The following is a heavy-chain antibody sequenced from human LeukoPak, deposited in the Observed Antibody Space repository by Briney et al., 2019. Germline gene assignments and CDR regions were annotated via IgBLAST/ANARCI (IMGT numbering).Heavy chain of an antibody. D-gene: IGHD4-17*01. CDR3: ARLKSFSGYFGVFDI. CDR1: GYSINSGYY. V-gene: IGHV4-38-2*01. J-gene: IGHJ3*02. CDR2: IYHSGTT. Sequence: SETLSLTCAVSGYSINSGYYWGWIRPPPGKGLERIGRIYHSGTTYYNPSLKSRVTISVDTSKSLFSLKLSSVTAADTAVYYCARLKSFSGYFGVFDIWGQGTMVTVSS.